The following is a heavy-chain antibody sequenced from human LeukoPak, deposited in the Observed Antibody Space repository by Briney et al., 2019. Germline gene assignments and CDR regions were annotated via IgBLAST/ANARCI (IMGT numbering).Heavy chain of an antibody. Sequence: GASVKVSCKASGGTFSSYAISWVRQAPGQGLEWMGGIIPIFGTANYAQKFQGRVTITADESTSTAYMELSSLRFEDTAVYYCARGPPSMIVVVNYFDYWGQGTLVTVSS. CDR1: GGTFSSYA. V-gene: IGHV1-69*13. J-gene: IGHJ4*02. CDR2: IIPIFGTA. CDR3: ARGPPSMIVVVNYFDY. D-gene: IGHD3-22*01.